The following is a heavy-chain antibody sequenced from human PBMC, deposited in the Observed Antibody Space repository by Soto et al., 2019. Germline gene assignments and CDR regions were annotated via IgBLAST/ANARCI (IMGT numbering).Heavy chain of an antibody. Sequence: EVQLLESGGGLVQPGGSLRLSCAASGFTFSSYAMSWVRQAPGKGLEWVSAISGSGGSTYYADSVKGRFTISRDNSKNTLYLQMNSLRAEDTAVYYCAEPPDIVVVVAASGYLGQGTLVTVSS. CDR2: ISGSGGST. CDR1: GFTFSSYA. J-gene: IGHJ4*02. CDR3: AEPPDIVVVVAASGY. V-gene: IGHV3-23*01. D-gene: IGHD2-15*01.